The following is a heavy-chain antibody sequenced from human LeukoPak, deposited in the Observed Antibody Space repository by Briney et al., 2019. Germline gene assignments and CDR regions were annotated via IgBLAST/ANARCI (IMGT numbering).Heavy chain of an antibody. Sequence: PGGSLRLSCAASGFTFSSYWMSWVRQAPGKGLEWVANIKQDGSEKYYVDSVKGRFTISRDNAKNSLYLQMNSLRAEDTAVYYCARERVYYDSSGQLGYGMDVWGQGTTVTVSS. J-gene: IGHJ6*02. D-gene: IGHD3-22*01. CDR1: GFTFSSYW. V-gene: IGHV3-7*01. CDR3: ARERVYYDSSGQLGYGMDV. CDR2: IKQDGSEK.